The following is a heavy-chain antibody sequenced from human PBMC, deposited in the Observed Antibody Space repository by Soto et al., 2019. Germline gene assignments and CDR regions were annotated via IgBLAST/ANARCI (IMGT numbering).Heavy chain of an antibody. V-gene: IGHV3-53*01. CDR2: IFIGGTT. D-gene: IGHD3-10*01. CDR3: ARLGPYASGTYSFRHNRFVT. Sequence: EVQLVESGGGLIQSGGSLRLSCAASGFTVSSSQMTWVRQAPGKALEWVSVIFIGGTTQYAVSVKGRFTISRDYSKNTVYLQMNSLSAEDTAVYYCARLGPYASGTYSFRHNRFVTWGQGTLVTVS. CDR1: GFTVSSSQ. J-gene: IGHJ5*02.